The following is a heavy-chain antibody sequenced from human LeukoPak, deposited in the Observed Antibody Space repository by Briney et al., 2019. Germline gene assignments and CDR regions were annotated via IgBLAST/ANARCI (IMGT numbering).Heavy chain of an antibody. Sequence: GGSLRLSCVASGFTFSSYWMHWVRQAPGKGLEWVAVISYDGSNKYYADSVEGRFTISRDNSKNTLYLQMNSLRAEDTAVYYCAKDQSGYFDIWGQGTMVTVSS. V-gene: IGHV3-30*18. J-gene: IGHJ3*02. CDR1: GFTFSSYW. CDR2: ISYDGSNK. CDR3: AKDQSGYFDI. D-gene: IGHD2-2*03.